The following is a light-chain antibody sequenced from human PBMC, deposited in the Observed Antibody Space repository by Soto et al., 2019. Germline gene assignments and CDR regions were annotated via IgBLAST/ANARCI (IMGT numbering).Light chain of an antibody. J-gene: IGKJ1*01. Sequence: DLPMTQSPSTLSASVGDRVTITCRASESIDSWLAWHQQKPGRAPKLLISKASSLESGVPSRFSGSGFGTEFTLTISSLQPDDFATYYCQQYNSYRAFGQGTKVEI. CDR1: ESIDSW. CDR3: QQYNSYRA. V-gene: IGKV1-5*03. CDR2: KAS.